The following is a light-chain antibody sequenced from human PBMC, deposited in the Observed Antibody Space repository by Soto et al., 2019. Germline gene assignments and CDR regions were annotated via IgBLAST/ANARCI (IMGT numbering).Light chain of an antibody. CDR1: QSFSSN. J-gene: IGKJ1*01. Sequence: EIVMTQSPAPMSRSPGQIPSLFCXANQSFSSNVAWYQQPPGHATLLLIYGASSRATGTPDRFSGSGSGTDFTLTIIRLEPEDVAVYYCQQYGTTLWTFGQGTKVDIK. CDR2: GAS. CDR3: QQYGTTLWT. V-gene: IGKV3-20*01.